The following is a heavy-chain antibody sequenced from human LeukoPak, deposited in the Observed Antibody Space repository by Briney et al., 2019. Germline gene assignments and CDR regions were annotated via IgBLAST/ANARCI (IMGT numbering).Heavy chain of an antibody. Sequence: PGGSLRLSCAASGFTFSSSVMHWVRQAPGKGLEWVAAISYDGRDKYFADSVKGRFTISRDNSKNTVDLQVNGLRAEDTAVYYCARETGNYYFDFWGPGTLVTVSS. J-gene: IGHJ4*02. CDR3: ARETGNYYFDF. CDR1: GFTFSSSV. D-gene: IGHD1-7*01. CDR2: ISYDGRDK. V-gene: IGHV3-30*03.